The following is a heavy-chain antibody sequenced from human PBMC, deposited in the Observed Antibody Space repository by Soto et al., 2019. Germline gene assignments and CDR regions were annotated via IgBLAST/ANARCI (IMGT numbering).Heavy chain of an antibody. CDR2: ISYDGSDK. V-gene: IGHV3-30-3*01. CDR3: ARSRDGYSFYFYYGMDG. J-gene: IGHJ6*02. Sequence: GGSLRLSCAASGFTLSGYVLHWVRQAPGKGLEWVALISYDGSDKNYGDSVKGRFTISRDNSKNTLYLQMNSLTAEDTAVYYCARSRDGYSFYFYYGMDGWGQGTTVTVSS. D-gene: IGHD4-4*01. CDR1: GFTLSGYV.